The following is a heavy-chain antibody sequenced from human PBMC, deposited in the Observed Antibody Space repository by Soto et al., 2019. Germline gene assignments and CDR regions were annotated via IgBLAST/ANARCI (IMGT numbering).Heavy chain of an antibody. D-gene: IGHD2-15*01. CDR2: IYYSGST. V-gene: IGHV4-59*01. CDR3: ARGYVVVVAAWSPLFDP. Sequence: LSLTCTVSGGSISSYYWSWIRQPPGKGLEWIGYIYYSGSTNYNPSLKSRVTISVDTSKNQFSLKLSSVTAADTAVYYCARGYVVVVAAWSPLFDPWGQGTLVTVSS. CDR1: GGSISSYY. J-gene: IGHJ5*02.